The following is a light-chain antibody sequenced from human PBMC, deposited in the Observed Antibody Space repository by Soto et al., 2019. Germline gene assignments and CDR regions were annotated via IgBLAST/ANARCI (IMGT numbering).Light chain of an antibody. CDR3: QQYHSYSPLT. J-gene: IGKJ4*01. CDR2: KAS. V-gene: IGKV1-5*03. Sequence: DIQMTQSPSTLSASVGDRVTITCRASQSIDNRLAWYQQKPGKAPKLLIYKASSLESGVPSRFSGRGFGTEFTLTISSLQPDDFATYYCQQYHSYSPLTFGGGTKVEIK. CDR1: QSIDNR.